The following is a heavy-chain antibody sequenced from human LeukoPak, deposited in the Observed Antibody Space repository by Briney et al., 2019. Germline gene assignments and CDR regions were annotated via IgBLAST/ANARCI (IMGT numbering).Heavy chain of an antibody. CDR3: ARGDCSSTSCYGVVGYYYYYGMDV. CDR1: GFTFSSYA. CDR2: ISGSGGST. Sequence: GGSLRLSCAASGFTFSSYAMSWVRQAPGKGLEWVSAISGSGGSTYYADSVKGRFTISRDNSKNTLYLQMNSLRAEDTAVYYCARGDCSSTSCYGVVGYYYYYGMDVWGQGTTVTVSS. D-gene: IGHD2-2*01. V-gene: IGHV3-23*01. J-gene: IGHJ6*02.